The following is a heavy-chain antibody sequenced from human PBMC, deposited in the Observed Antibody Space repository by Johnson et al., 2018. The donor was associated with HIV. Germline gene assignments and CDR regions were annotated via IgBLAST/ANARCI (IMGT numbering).Heavy chain of an antibody. D-gene: IGHD3-22*01. Sequence: QVQLVESGGGVVQPGRSLRLSCAASGFTFSSYAIHWVRQAPGKGLEWVAVISYDGSNKYYADSVKGRFTISRDNSKNTLYLQMNSLRVEDTAVYYCARDRPHDDNGYYYVPDAFDIWGQGTVVTVSS. CDR3: ARDRPHDDNGYYYVPDAFDI. CDR1: GFTFSSYA. V-gene: IGHV3-30*14. J-gene: IGHJ3*02. CDR2: ISYDGSNK.